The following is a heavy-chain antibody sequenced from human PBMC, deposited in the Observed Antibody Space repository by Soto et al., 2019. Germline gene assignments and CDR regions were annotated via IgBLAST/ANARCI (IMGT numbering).Heavy chain of an antibody. CDR1: GGSFTTYY. Sequence: SETLSLTCAVFGGSFTTYYWTWVRQSPGKGLEWIGQITHTVTTEYSPSLKSRVSLSVDTSNKQFSLNLTSLTAADTGIYYCVRSTGRSFFYVMDLWGQGTRVTFSS. CDR2: ITHTVTT. D-gene: IGHD2-2*01. J-gene: IGHJ6*02. V-gene: IGHV4-34*01. CDR3: VRSTGRSFFYVMDL.